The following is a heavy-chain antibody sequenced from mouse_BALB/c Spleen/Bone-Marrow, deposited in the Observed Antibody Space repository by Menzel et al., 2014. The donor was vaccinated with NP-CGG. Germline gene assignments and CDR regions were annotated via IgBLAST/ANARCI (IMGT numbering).Heavy chain of an antibody. D-gene: IGHD4-1*01. J-gene: IGHJ2*01. Sequence: VNVVESGPGLVAPSQSLSITRTVSGFSLTSYGVHWVRQPPGKGLEWLGVKWAGGTTSYNSALMSRLSISRDNSKSQVFLKMNSLQPDDTAIYYCARTGTKDYFDYWGQGTTLTVSS. CDR2: KWAGGTT. CDR1: GFSLTSYG. V-gene: IGHV2-9*02. CDR3: ARTGTKDYFDY.